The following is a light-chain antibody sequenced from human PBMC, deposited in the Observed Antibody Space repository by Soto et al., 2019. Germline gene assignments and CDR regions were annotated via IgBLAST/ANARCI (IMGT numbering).Light chain of an antibody. CDR2: DAS. CDR1: QSISNW. CDR3: QQYNSYWGT. V-gene: IGKV1-5*01. J-gene: IGKJ1*01. Sequence: DIHMTQSPSTLSASLLDIVTFTCRASQSISNWLAWYQQKQGKAPKLLIYDASSLESGVPSRFSGSGSGTEFTLTISSLQPDDFATYYCQQYNSYWGTFGQGTKVDI.